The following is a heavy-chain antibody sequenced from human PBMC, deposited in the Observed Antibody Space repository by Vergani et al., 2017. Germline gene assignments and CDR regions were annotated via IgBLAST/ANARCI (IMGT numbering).Heavy chain of an antibody. J-gene: IGHJ4*02. CDR2: IGKDGINT. V-gene: IGHV3-30*02. Sequence: VQLLESGGGLVQPGGSLRLSCAASGFTFSSYAMTWVRQAPGKGLEWLAYIGKDGINTRYRDAVKGRFTVSIDNSKDILYLQMDSLRSEDTALYYCAKYLRDSTDGLPDSWGPGTLVIVSS. CDR1: GFTFSSYA. CDR3: AKYLRDSTDGLPDS. D-gene: IGHD2-21*02.